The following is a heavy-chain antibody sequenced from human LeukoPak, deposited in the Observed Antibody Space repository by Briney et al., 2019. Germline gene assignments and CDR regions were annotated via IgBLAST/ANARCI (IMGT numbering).Heavy chain of an antibody. CDR3: AKDVTGNYYGSGTTGGFDY. J-gene: IGHJ4*02. V-gene: IGHV3-23*01. CDR2: ISGSGGST. CDR1: GFTFSSYA. Sequence: PGGSLRLSCAASGFTFSSYAMSWVRQAPGKGLEWVSAISGSGGSTYYADSVKGRFTISRDNSKNTLYLQMNSLRAEDTAVYYCAKDVTGNYYGSGTTGGFDYWGQGTLVTVSS. D-gene: IGHD3-10*01.